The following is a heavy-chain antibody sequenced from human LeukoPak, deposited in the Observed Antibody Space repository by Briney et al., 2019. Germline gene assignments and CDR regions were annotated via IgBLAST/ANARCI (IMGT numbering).Heavy chain of an antibody. Sequence: SVKVSCKASGGTFSSYAISWVRQAPGQGLEWMGGIIPIFGTANYAQKFQGRVTITTDESTSTAYMELSSLRFEDTAVYYCASSPHYDILTGPFDYWGQGTLVTVSS. CDR3: ASSPHYDILTGPFDY. CDR2: IIPIFGTA. V-gene: IGHV1-69*05. CDR1: GGTFSSYA. J-gene: IGHJ4*02. D-gene: IGHD3-9*01.